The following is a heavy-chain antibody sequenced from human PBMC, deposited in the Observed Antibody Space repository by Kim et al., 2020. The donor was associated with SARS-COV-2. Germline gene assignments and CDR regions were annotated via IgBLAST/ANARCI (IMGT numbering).Heavy chain of an antibody. CDR2: IIPILGIA. D-gene: IGHD4-17*01. CDR3: ARDRGTTVTTPYYYGMDV. Sequence: SVKVSCKSSGGTFSSYGISWVRQAPGQGLEWMGRIIPILGIANYAQNFQGRVTITADKSTSTAYMELSSLKSEDTAVYYCARDRGTTVTTPYYYGMDVW. V-gene: IGHV1-69*04. CDR1: GGTFSSYG. J-gene: IGHJ6*01.